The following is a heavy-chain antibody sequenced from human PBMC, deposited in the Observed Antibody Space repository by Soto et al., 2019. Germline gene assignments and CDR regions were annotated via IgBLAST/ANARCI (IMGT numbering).Heavy chain of an antibody. D-gene: IGHD1-26*01. CDR1: GFTFSSYG. Sequence: QVQLVESGGGMVQPGRSLRLSCAASGFTFSSYGMHWVRQAPGKGLEWVAVISYDGSNKYYADSVKGRFTISRDNSKNTLYLQMNSLRAEDTAVYYCRWELPPDAFDIWGQGTMVTVSS. J-gene: IGHJ3*02. V-gene: IGHV3-30*03. CDR2: ISYDGSNK. CDR3: RWELPPDAFDI.